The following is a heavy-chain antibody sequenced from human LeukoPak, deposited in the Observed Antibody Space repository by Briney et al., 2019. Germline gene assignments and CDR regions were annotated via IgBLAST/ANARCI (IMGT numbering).Heavy chain of an antibody. CDR3: VKGRSSTKLTDSAY. CDR2: ISSNGGST. D-gene: IGHD6-6*01. V-gene: IGHV3-64D*06. J-gene: IGHJ4*02. Sequence: PGGSLRVSCSHPLFTVSIYVMHWVRQAPGKGLEYVSAISSNGGSTYYADSVKGRFTISRDNSKSTLYLQMSSLRADDTAVYYCVKGRSSTKLTDSAYCGQATLVTVSS. CDR1: LFTVSIYV.